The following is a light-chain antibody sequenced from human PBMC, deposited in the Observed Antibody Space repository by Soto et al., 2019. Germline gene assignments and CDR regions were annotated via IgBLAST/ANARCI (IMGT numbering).Light chain of an antibody. CDR3: SSYSISTAYL. Sequence: QSVLTQPASVSGSPGQSITISCTGTSSDVGDYNYVSWYQHHPGKAPKLIIYEVNNRPSGVSYRFSGSKSGNTASLTISGLQAEDEADYFCSSYSISTAYLFGTGTKVTVL. CDR2: EVN. V-gene: IGLV2-14*01. CDR1: SSDVGDYNY. J-gene: IGLJ1*01.